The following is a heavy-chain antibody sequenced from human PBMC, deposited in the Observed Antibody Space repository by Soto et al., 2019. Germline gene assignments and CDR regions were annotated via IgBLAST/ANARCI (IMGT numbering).Heavy chain of an antibody. V-gene: IGHV5-10-1*01. Sequence: GESLKISCKGSGYSFTSYWISWVRQMPGKGLAWMGRSDPSDSYTNYSPTFQDHVTISADKSISTAYLQWSSLKASDTAMYYCARATYYYGSGSYYPNFDYWCQGTLVTVSS. CDR1: GYSFTSYW. D-gene: IGHD3-10*01. J-gene: IGHJ4*02. CDR2: SDPSDSYT. CDR3: ARATYYYGSGSYYPNFDY.